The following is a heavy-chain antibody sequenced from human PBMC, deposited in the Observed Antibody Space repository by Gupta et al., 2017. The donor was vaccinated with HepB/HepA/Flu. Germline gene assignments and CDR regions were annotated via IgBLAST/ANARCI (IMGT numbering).Heavy chain of an antibody. D-gene: IGHD2-2*01. CDR3: ARASVIVVVPAAAMGGWFDP. J-gene: IGHJ5*02. V-gene: IGHV4-31*03. CDR2: IYYSGST. Sequence: QVQLQESGPGLVKPSQTLSLTCTVSGGSISSGGYYWSWIRQHPGKGLEWIGYIYYSGSTYYNPSLKSRVTISVDTSKNQFSLKLSSVTAADTAVYYCARASVIVVVPAAAMGGWFDPWGQGTLVTVSS. CDR1: GGSISSGGYY.